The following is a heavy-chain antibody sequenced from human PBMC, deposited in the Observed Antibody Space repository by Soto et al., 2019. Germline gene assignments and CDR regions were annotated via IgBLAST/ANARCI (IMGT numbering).Heavy chain of an antibody. J-gene: IGHJ5*02. CDR3: ARSIAVAGRGINWFDP. D-gene: IGHD6-19*01. V-gene: IGHV1-24*01. CDR1: GYTLTELS. CDR2: FDPEDGET. Sequence: GASVKVSCKVSGYTLTELSMHWVRQAPGKGLEWMGGFDPEDGETIYAQKFQGRVTMTEDTSTDTAYMELSSLRSEDTAVYYYARSIAVAGRGINWFDPWGQGTLVTVSS.